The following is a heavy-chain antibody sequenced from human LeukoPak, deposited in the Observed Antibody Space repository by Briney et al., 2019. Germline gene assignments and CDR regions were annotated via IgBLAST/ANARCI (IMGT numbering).Heavy chain of an antibody. CDR3: ASWLNYYDSSGYYYDY. Sequence: GGSLRLSCAASGFTFSSYWMHCVRHAPGKGLVWVSRINSDGSSTSHADSVKGRFTISRDNAKNTLYLQMNSLRAEDTAVYYCASWLNYYDSSGYYYDYWGQGTLVTVSS. CDR2: INSDGSST. CDR1: GFTFSSYW. V-gene: IGHV3-74*01. J-gene: IGHJ4*02. D-gene: IGHD3-22*01.